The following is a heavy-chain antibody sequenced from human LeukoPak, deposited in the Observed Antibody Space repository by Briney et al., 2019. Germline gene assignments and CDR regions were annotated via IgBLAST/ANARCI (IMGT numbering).Heavy chain of an antibody. Sequence: GGSLRLSCAASGFSFSGYWMSWVRQAPGMGLEWVANIKEDGSQKYCVDSVKGRFTISRDNAQKSLYLQMNSLRAEDTAVYYCARDGTSFDYWGQGTLVTVSS. CDR1: GFSFSGYW. CDR3: ARDGTSFDY. J-gene: IGHJ4*02. CDR2: IKEDGSQK. V-gene: IGHV3-7*01. D-gene: IGHD4-23*01.